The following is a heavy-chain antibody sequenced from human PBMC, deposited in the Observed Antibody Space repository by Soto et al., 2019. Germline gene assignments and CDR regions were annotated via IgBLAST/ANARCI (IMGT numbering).Heavy chain of an antibody. Sequence: SETLSLTCTVSGGSISSYYWSWIRQPPGKGLEWIGYIYYSGSTNYNPSLKSRVTISVDTSKNQFSLKLSSVTAADTAVYYCARGTSSSWYEINWFDPWGQGTLVTVSS. CDR1: GGSISSYY. D-gene: IGHD6-13*01. CDR3: ARGTSSSWYEINWFDP. V-gene: IGHV4-59*01. J-gene: IGHJ5*02. CDR2: IYYSGST.